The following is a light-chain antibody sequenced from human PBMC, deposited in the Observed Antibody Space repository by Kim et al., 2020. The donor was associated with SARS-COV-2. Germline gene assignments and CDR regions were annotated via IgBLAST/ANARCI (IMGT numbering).Light chain of an antibody. CDR3: QVWDSSSDHPV. CDR2: YDS. CDR1: NIGSKS. Sequence: SYELTQPPSVSVAPGKTDRITCGGNNIGSKSVNWYQQKPGQAPVLVIYYDSDRPSGIPERFSGSNSGNTATLTIGRVEAGDEADYYCQVWDSSSDHPVFGGGTQLTVL. V-gene: IGLV3-21*04. J-gene: IGLJ2*01.